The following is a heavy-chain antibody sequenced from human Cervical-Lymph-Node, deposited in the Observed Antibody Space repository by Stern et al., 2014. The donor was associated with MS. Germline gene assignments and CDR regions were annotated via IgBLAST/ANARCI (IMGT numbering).Heavy chain of an antibody. CDR2: ISYDGSNK. Sequence: QVQLVQAGGGVVQPGRSLRLSCAASGFTFSSYAMHWVRQAPGKGLEWVAVISYDGSNKYYAYSVKGRFTISRDNSKNTLYLQMTSLRAEDTAVYYCARAAGTYYYAMDVWGQGTTVTVSS. CDR1: GFTFSSYA. CDR3: ARAAGTYYYAMDV. V-gene: IGHV3-30-3*01. D-gene: IGHD6-13*01. J-gene: IGHJ6*02.